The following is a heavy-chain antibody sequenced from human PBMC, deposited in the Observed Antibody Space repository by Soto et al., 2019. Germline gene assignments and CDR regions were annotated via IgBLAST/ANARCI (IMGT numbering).Heavy chain of an antibody. CDR2: INAGNGNT. CDR3: ARDLGGWPDY. CDR1: GYTFTSYA. J-gene: IGHJ4*02. D-gene: IGHD6-19*01. V-gene: IGHV1-3*01. Sequence: QVQLVQSGAEVKKPGASVKVSCKASGYTFTSYAIHWVRQAPGQRLEWMGWINAGNGNTKYSQKFQDRVTITRYTSASTAYMELSSLRSEDTAVYYCARDLGGWPDYCGQGTLVTVSS.